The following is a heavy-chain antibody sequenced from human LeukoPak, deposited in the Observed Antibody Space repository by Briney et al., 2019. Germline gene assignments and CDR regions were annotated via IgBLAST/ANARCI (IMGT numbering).Heavy chain of an antibody. V-gene: IGHV4-38-2*02. Sequence: SETLSLTCTVSGYSISSGYYWGWIRQPPGKGLEWIGSIFHSGSTYYNPSLKSRVTISVDTSKNQFPLKLSSVTAADTAVYYCARVPYDSSGYYYFDYWGQGTLVTVSS. CDR1: GYSISSGYY. CDR3: ARVPYDSSGYYYFDY. D-gene: IGHD3-22*01. CDR2: IFHSGST. J-gene: IGHJ4*02.